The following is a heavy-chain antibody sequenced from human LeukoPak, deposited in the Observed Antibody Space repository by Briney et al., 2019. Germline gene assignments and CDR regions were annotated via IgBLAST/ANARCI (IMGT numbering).Heavy chain of an antibody. J-gene: IGHJ6*03. D-gene: IGHD4-23*01. CDR2: IIPIFGTA. Sequence: SVKVSCKASGGTFSSYAISWVRQAPGQGLEWMGGIIPIFGTANYAQKFQGRVTITADESTSTAYMELSSLRSEDTAVYYCARGAYGGNSPGYYYMDVWGKGTTVTVSS. CDR1: GGTFSSYA. V-gene: IGHV1-69*13. CDR3: ARGAYGGNSPGYYYMDV.